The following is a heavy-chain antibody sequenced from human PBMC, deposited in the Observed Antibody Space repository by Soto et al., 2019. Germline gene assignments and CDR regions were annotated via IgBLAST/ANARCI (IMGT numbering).Heavy chain of an antibody. Sequence: QAPLVQSGAEVKKPGASVKVSCQAGGYTFADYGITWVRQAPGQGLEWVGWIGPYNGKTNYAQNLQDRVTMTTDTSTNTDYMELRSLSSDDTALYYCARCYCTVGSCYTCWHFDLWGRGTLLTVSS. CDR2: IGPYNGKT. CDR1: GYTFADYG. V-gene: IGHV1-18*01. J-gene: IGHJ2*01. D-gene: IGHD2-15*01. CDR3: ARCYCTVGSCYTCWHFDL.